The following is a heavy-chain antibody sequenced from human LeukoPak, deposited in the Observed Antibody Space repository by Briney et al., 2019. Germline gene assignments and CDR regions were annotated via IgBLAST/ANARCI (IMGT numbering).Heavy chain of an antibody. CDR3: ARDHWGSLDY. D-gene: IGHD7-27*01. CDR2: INHSGST. Sequence: SETLSLTCAVYGGSFSGYYWSWIRQPPGKGLEWIGEINHSGSTNYNPSLKSRVTISVDTSKNQFSLKLSSVTAADTAVYYCARDHWGSLDYWGQGALVTVSS. V-gene: IGHV4-34*01. CDR1: GGSFSGYY. J-gene: IGHJ4*02.